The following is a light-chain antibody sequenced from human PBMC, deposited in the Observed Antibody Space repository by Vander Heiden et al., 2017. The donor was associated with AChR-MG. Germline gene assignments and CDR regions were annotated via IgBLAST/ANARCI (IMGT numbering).Light chain of an antibody. V-gene: IGKV1-33*01. CDR1: QDITNY. CDR2: DAS. Sequence: DIQITQSPPSLSASVGDRVTITCQASQDITNYVNWYQQKPGKAPKLLIYDASDLETGVPSRFSGSGSVTNFTFTISSLQPEDFATYYCQQYDNLPFTFGGGTRIDIK. CDR3: QQYDNLPFT. J-gene: IGKJ4*01.